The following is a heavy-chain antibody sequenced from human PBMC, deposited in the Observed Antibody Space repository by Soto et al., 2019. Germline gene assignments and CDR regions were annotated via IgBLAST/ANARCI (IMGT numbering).Heavy chain of an antibody. J-gene: IGHJ3*02. CDR1: GFTFSSYG. D-gene: IGHD6-19*01. V-gene: IGHV3-30*18. CDR3: AKPYSSGWYVEDAFDI. CDR2: ISYDGSNK. Sequence: GGSLRLSCGASGFTFSSYGMHWVRQAPGKGLEWVAVISYDGSNKYYADSVKGRFTISRDNSKNTLYLQMNSLRAEDTAVYYCAKPYSSGWYVEDAFDIWGQGTMVTVSS.